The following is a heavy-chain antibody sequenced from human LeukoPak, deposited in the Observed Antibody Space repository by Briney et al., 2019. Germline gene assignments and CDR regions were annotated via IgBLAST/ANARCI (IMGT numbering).Heavy chain of an antibody. J-gene: IGHJ4*02. D-gene: IGHD2-2*01. V-gene: IGHV4-59*08. CDR1: GGSISSDY. CDR3: ATLRGSSSAVFDY. CDR2: IHYSGRT. Sequence: SETLSLTCTVSGGSISSDYWSWIRQPPGKGLEWIGYIHYSGRTNYNPSLKSRITIPVDTSKTQFSLKLSSVTAADTAVYYCATLRGSSSAVFDYWGQGTLVTVSS.